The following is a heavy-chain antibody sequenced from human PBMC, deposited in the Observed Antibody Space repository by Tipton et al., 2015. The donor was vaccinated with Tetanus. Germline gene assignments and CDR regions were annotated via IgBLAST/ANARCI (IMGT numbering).Heavy chain of an antibody. CDR3: TRVAAPQPFDY. CDR2: IYSGGTT. J-gene: IGHJ4*02. V-gene: IGHV3-53*03. D-gene: IGHD6-6*01. Sequence: SLRLSCAASGFTVSSNFMTWVRQAPGEGLEWVSIIYSGGTTYYADSVKGRFTISRDNSRNTLYLQMSSLRAEDTAVYYCTRVAAPQPFDYWGQGTLVTVSS. CDR1: GFTVSSNF.